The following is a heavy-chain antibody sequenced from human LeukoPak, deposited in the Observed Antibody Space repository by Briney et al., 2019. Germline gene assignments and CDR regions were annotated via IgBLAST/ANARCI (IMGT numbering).Heavy chain of an antibody. J-gene: IGHJ3*02. D-gene: IGHD3-16*02. CDR1: GYSISSGYY. CDR2: IYHSGST. Sequence: SETLSLTCAVSGYSISSGYYWGWIRQPPGKGLEGIGSIYHSGSTYYNPSLKSRVTISVDTSKNQFSLKLSSVPAADTAVYYCAREGFAGVIVRSDAFVILGQGTMVTVSS. CDR3: AREGFAGVIVRSDAFVI. V-gene: IGHV4-38-2*02.